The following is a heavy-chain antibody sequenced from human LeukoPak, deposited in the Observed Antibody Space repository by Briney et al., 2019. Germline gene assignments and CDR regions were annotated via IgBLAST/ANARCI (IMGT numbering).Heavy chain of an antibody. Sequence: GGSLRLSCAASGFTSGTYWMSWVRQAPGKGLEWVANIRQDGSEKYYVDSVKGRLTISRDNAKNSLYLQMNSLRAEDTGIYYCARAGYYGDDAFDLWGQGTMVTVSS. V-gene: IGHV3-7*01. CDR2: IRQDGSEK. D-gene: IGHD2/OR15-2a*01. CDR1: GFTSGTYW. J-gene: IGHJ3*01. CDR3: ARAGYYGDDAFDL.